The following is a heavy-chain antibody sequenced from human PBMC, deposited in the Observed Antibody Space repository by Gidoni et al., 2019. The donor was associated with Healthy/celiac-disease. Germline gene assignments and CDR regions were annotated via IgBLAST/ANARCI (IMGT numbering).Heavy chain of an antibody. CDR1: GGSFSGYS. J-gene: IGHJ5*02. V-gene: IGHV4-34*01. Sequence: QVQLQQWGAGLLKPSETLSLTCAVYGGSFSGYSWSWIRQPPGKGLDWIGEINHSGSTKYNPSLKDRVTISGDTSKNQFSLELGSVTAAETAVYYCARSTRITIFGVVISRGIWFDPWGQGTLVTVSS. CDR2: INHSGST. CDR3: ARSTRITIFGVVISRGIWFDP. D-gene: IGHD3-3*01.